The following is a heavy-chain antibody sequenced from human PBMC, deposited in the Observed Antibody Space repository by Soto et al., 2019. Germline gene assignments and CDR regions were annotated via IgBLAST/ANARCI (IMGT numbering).Heavy chain of an antibody. V-gene: IGHV1-18*01. J-gene: IGHJ5*02. Sequence: QVQLVQSGAEVKMPGASVKVSCKASGYTFTSFGISWVRQAPGQGLEWMGWISAYNGNTDYLQKLQARVTMTTDTSTSTAYIELRSLRSDDTAVYYCARDPSIAAAGTRFDPWGQGTLVTVSS. CDR2: ISAYNGNT. CDR1: GYTFTSFG. D-gene: IGHD6-13*01. CDR3: ARDPSIAAAGTRFDP.